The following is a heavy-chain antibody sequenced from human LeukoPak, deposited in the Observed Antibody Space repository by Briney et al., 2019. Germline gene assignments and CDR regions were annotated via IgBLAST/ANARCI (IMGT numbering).Heavy chain of an antibody. CDR2: IIPIFGAA. J-gene: IGHJ3*02. CDR3: ARGFYYDSSGYNYGGFDI. V-gene: IGHV1-69*05. CDR1: GGTFSSYA. D-gene: IGHD3-22*01. Sequence: SVKVSCKASGGTFSSYAISWVRQAPGQGLEWMGRIIPIFGAANYAQRFQGRVSITTDESTSTAYLELSSLRSEDTAVYYCARGFYYDSSGYNYGGFDIWGQGTMVTVSS.